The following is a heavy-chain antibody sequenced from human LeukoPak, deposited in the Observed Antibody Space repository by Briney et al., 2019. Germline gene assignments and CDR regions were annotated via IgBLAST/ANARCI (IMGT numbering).Heavy chain of an antibody. CDR1: GFTFSSYS. V-gene: IGHV3-21*01. CDR2: ISSSSSYI. J-gene: IGHJ4*02. D-gene: IGHD4-17*01. Sequence: GGSLRLSCAASGFTFSSYSMNWVRQAPGKGLEWVSSISSSSSYIYYADSVKGRFTISRDNAKNSLSLQMNSLRAEDTAVYYCARGSTVTPDYWGQGTLITVSS. CDR3: ARGSTVTPDY.